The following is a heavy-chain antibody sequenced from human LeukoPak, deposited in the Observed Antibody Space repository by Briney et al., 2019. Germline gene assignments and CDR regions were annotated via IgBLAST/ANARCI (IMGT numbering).Heavy chain of an antibody. CDR3: ARDSWELFPSYFDY. V-gene: IGHV3-21*01. Sequence: GGSLRLSCAASGFTFSSYGMNWVRQAPGEGLEWVSSISTSSSYIYYADSVKGRFTISRDNAKNSLYLQMNSLRAEDTAVYYCARDSWELFPSYFDYWGQGTLVTVSS. J-gene: IGHJ4*02. D-gene: IGHD1-26*01. CDR1: GFTFSSYG. CDR2: ISTSSSYI.